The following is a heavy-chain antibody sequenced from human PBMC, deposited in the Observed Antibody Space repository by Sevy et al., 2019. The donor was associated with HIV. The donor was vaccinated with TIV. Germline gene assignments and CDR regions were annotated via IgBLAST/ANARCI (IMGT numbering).Heavy chain of an antibody. D-gene: IGHD3-22*01. CDR2: INPNSGGT. CDR1: GYTFTGYY. J-gene: IGHJ3*02. CDR3: ASDRRATSYYYDSSGGPDAFDI. V-gene: IGHV1-2*04. Sequence: ASVKVSCKASGYTFTGYYMHWVRQAPGQGLEWMGWINPNSGGTNYAQKFQGWVTMTRDTSISTAYMELSRLRSDDTAVYYCASDRRATSYYYDSSGGPDAFDIWGQGTMVTVSS.